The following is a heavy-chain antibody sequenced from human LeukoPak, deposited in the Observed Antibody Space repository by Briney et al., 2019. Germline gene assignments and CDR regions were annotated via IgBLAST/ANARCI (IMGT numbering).Heavy chain of an antibody. CDR3: ARGSGSYQGDFDY. V-gene: IGHV4-59*01. CDR2: ISYTGNT. D-gene: IGHD1-26*01. CDR1: GGSISTYY. Sequence: TSETLSLTCTVSGGSISTYYWGWIRQPPGKGLEWIGYISYTGNTNYNPSLKSRVTISVDTSKNQFSLKLSSVTAADTAVYYCARGSGSYQGDFDYWGQGTLVTVSS. J-gene: IGHJ4*02.